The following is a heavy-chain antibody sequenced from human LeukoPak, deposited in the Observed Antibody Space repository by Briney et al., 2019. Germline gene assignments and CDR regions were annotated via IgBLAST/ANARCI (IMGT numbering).Heavy chain of an antibody. CDR2: IIPIFGTA. D-gene: IGHD2-15*01. V-gene: IGHV1-69*13. J-gene: IGHJ4*02. CDR1: GGTFSSYA. CDR3: ASLPCSGGSCYLG. Sequence: RASVKVSCKASGGTFSSYAISWVRQAPGQGLEWMGGIIPIFGTANYAQKFQGRVTITADESTSTAHMELSSLRSEDTAVYYCASLPCSGGSCYLGWGQGTLVTVSS.